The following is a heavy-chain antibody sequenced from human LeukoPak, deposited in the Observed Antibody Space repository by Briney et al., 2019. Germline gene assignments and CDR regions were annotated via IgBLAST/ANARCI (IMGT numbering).Heavy chain of an antibody. CDR2: INSDGSST. D-gene: IGHD6-19*01. CDR1: GFTFSSYS. CDR3: ARDLRIAVPKHFNWFDP. Sequence: PGGSLRLSCTASGFTFSSYSMNWVRQAPGKGLVWVSRINSDGSSTSYADSVKGRFTISRDNAKNTLYLQMNSLRAEDTAVYYCARDLRIAVPKHFNWFDPWGQGTLVTVSS. V-gene: IGHV3-74*01. J-gene: IGHJ5*02.